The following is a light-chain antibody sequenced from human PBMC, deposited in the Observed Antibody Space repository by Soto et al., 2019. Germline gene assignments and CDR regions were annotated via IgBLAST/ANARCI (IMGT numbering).Light chain of an antibody. CDR3: HQYGSSITWT. CDR1: QSVTSNY. CDR2: AAS. J-gene: IGKJ1*01. V-gene: IGKV3-20*01. Sequence: EVVLTQSPGTVSLSPGERATLSCRASQSVTSNYLAWYQQKPGQAPRLLIYAASSRATGIPDRFSGSGSGTNFTLRISRREPEDFSVYYCHQYGSSITWTFGQGTKVEIK.